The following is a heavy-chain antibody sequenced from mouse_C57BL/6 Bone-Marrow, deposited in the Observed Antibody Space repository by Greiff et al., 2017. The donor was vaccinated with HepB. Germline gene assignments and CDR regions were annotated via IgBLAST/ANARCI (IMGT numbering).Heavy chain of an antibody. CDR1: GYTFTDYN. D-gene: IGHD3-2*02. CDR2: INPNNGGT. V-gene: IGHV1-18*01. J-gene: IGHJ3*01. Sequence: DVQLQESGPELVKPGASVKIPCKASGYTFTDYNMDWVKQSHGKSLEWIGDINPNNGGTIYNQKFKGKATLTVDKSSSTAYMELRSLTSEDTAVYYCARRGSSGYGFAYWGQGTLVTVSA. CDR3: ARRGSSGYGFAY.